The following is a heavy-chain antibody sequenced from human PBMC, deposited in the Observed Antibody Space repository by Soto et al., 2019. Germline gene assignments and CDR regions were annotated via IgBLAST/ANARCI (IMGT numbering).Heavy chain of an antibody. D-gene: IGHD3-3*01. CDR3: ARGLYYDFWSGYYGMDV. V-gene: IGHV4-4*02. Sequence: PSETLSLTCAVSGGSISSSNWWSWVRQPPGKGLEWIGEIYHSGSTNYTPSLKSRVTISVDKSKNQFSLKLSSVTAADTAVYYCARGLYYDFWSGYYGMDVWGQGTTVTVSS. J-gene: IGHJ6*02. CDR2: IYHSGST. CDR1: GGSISSSNW.